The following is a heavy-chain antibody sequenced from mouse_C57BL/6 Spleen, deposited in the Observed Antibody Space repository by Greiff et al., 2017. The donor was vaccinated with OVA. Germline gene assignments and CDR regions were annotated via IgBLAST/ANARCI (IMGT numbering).Heavy chain of an antibody. V-gene: IGHV1-62-2*01. D-gene: IGHD2-1*01. CDR2: FYPGSGSI. CDR3: ARHEDLYGNYGWYFDV. Sequence: VKLQESGAELVKPGASVKLSCKASGYTFTEYTIHWVKQRSGQGLEWIGWFYPGSGSIKYNEKFKDKATLTADKSSSTVYMELSRLTSEDSAVYFCARHEDLYGNYGWYFDVWGTGTTVTVSS. CDR1: GYTFTEYT. J-gene: IGHJ1*03.